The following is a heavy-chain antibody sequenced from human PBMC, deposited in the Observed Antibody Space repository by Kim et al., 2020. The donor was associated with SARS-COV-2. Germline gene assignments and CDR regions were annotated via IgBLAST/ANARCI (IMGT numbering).Heavy chain of an antibody. CDR2: IYYSGST. CDR1: GGSVSSGSYY. D-gene: IGHD6-13*01. J-gene: IGHJ6*02. CDR3: ARDGIAAATWYYGMDV. V-gene: IGHV4-61*01. Sequence: SETLSLTCTVSGGSVSSGSYYWSWIRQPPGKGLEWIRYIYYSGSTNDNPSLKSRVTISVDTSKNQFSLKLSSVTAADAAVYYCARDGIAAATWYYGMDVWGQGTTVTVSS.